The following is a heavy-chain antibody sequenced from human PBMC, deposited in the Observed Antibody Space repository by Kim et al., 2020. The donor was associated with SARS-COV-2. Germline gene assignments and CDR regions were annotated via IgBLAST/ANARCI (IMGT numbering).Heavy chain of an antibody. CDR1: GFTFSSYE. CDR3: AREGVRGVDY. Sequence: GGSLRLSCAASGFTFSSYEMNWVRQAPGKGLEWVSYISSSGSTIYYADSVKGRFTISRDNAKNSLYLQMNSLRAEDTAVYYCAREGVRGVDYWGQGTLVTVSS. J-gene: IGHJ4*02. D-gene: IGHD3-10*01. CDR2: ISSSGSTI. V-gene: IGHV3-48*03.